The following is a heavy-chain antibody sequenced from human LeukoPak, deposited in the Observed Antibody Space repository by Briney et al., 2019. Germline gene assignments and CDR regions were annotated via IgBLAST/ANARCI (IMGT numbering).Heavy chain of an antibody. D-gene: IGHD6-13*01. CDR2: IYNSGST. CDR1: GGSISSYY. V-gene: IGHV4-59*08. Sequence: PSETLSLTCTVSGGSISSYYWSWIRQPPGKALEWIGYIYNSGSTSYNPSLKSRVTISVDTSKNQFSLKLTSVTAADTAVYYCARPYSTSWSGNYYYMDVWGKGTTVTVSS. CDR3: ARPYSTSWSGNYYYMDV. J-gene: IGHJ6*03.